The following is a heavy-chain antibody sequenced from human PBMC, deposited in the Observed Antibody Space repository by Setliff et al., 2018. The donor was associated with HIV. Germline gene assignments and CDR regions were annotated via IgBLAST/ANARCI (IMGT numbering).Heavy chain of an antibody. CDR2: IYPGDSDT. J-gene: IGHJ3*01. Sequence: GESLKISCKASGYNFANYWIGWVRQRPGKGLEWMGIIYPGDSDTKYSPSFQGQVSISADKSPSTAFLQWISLKASDTATYYCARQPSGFLNPKDSFDFWGQGTRVTVSS. CDR1: GYNFANYW. V-gene: IGHV5-51*01. CDR3: ARQPSGFLNPKDSFDF.